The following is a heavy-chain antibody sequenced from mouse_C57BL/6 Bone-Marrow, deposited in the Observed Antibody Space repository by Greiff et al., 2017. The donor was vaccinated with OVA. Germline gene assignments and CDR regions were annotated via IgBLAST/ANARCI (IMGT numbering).Heavy chain of an antibody. CDR3: AQLGYYFDY. CDR1: GYTFTSYG. D-gene: IGHD4-1*02. J-gene: IGHJ2*01. CDR2: IYPRSGNT. V-gene: IGHV1-81*01. Sequence: VQVVESGAELARPGASVKLSCKASGYTFTSYGISWVKQRTGQGLEWIGEIYPRSGNTYYNEKFKGKATLTADKSSSTAYMELRSLTSEDSAVYFCAQLGYYFDYWGQGTTLTVSS.